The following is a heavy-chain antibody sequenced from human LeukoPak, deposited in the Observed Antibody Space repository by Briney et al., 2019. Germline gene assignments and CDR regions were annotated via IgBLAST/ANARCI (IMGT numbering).Heavy chain of an antibody. Sequence: GGSLRLSCAASGFTFSSYAMGWVRQAPGKGLEWVSTISGSGDSTYYADSVKGRFTISRDNSKNTLYLQMNSLRAEDTAVYYCAKDLSGRGYYFDFWGQGTLVTVSS. CDR3: AKDLSGRGYYFDF. CDR2: ISGSGDST. D-gene: IGHD3-10*01. J-gene: IGHJ4*02. CDR1: GFTFSSYA. V-gene: IGHV3-23*01.